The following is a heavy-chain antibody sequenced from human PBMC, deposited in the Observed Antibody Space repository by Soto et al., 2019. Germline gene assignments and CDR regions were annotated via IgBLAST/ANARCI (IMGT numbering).Heavy chain of an antibody. Sequence: SVKVSCKASGFTFTSSAVQWVRQARGQRLEWIGWIVVGSGNTNYAQKFQERVTITRDMSTSTAYMELSSLRSEDTAVYYCAADYMPARHYDSSGHLSDAFDIWGKGTMVTVSS. V-gene: IGHV1-58*01. J-gene: IGHJ3*02. CDR1: GFTFTSSA. D-gene: IGHD3-22*01. CDR2: IVVGSGNT. CDR3: AADYMPARHYDSSGHLSDAFDI.